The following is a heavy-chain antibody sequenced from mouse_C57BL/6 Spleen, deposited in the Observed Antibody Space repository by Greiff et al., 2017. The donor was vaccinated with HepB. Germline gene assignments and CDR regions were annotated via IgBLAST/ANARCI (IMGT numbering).Heavy chain of an antibody. Sequence: VHVKQSGPELVKPGASVKISCKASGYSFTDYNMNWVKQSNGKSLEWIGVINPNYGTTSYNQKFKGKATLTVDQSSSTAYMQLNSLTSEDSAVYYCARRGVLRSLGAMDYWGQGTSVTVSS. CDR3: ARRGVLRSLGAMDY. J-gene: IGHJ4*01. CDR2: INPNYGTT. CDR1: GYSFTDYN. D-gene: IGHD1-1*01. V-gene: IGHV1-39*01.